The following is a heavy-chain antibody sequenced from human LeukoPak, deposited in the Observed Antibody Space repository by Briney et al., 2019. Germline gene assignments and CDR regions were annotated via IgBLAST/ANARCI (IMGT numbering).Heavy chain of an antibody. Sequence: PGGSLRLSCAASGFTFSTYGMNWVRQAPGKGLEWVSAIIGSGSSTYYADSVKGRFTISRDNSKNTLYLQMDSLRAEDTAVYYYAKPRSGSYDFDYWGQGTLATVSS. D-gene: IGHD1-26*01. V-gene: IGHV3-23*01. CDR2: IIGSGSST. J-gene: IGHJ4*02. CDR3: AKPRSGSYDFDY. CDR1: GFTFSTYG.